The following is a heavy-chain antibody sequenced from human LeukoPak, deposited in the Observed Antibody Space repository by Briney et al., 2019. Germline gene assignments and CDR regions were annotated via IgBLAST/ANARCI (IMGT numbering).Heavy chain of an antibody. CDR3: ATNQGGSYYGYWYFDL. V-gene: IGHV4-61*02. Sequence: SQTLSLTCTVSGGSINSGNSYWSWIRQPAGKGLEWLGRTYTTGSTNSNPSLKSRVTISVDTSKNQFSLKLSSVTAADTAVYYCATNQGGSYYGYWYFDLWGRGTLVTVSS. D-gene: IGHD1-26*01. CDR1: GGSINSGNSY. CDR2: TYTTGST. J-gene: IGHJ2*01.